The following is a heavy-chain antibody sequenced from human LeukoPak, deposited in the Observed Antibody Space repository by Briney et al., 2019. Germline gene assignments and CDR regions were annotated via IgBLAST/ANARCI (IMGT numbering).Heavy chain of an antibody. V-gene: IGHV3-53*01. CDR3: ARVSRGSHPHYYDSSGYMDY. D-gene: IGHD3-22*01. CDR2: IYSGGST. Sequence: GGSLRLSCAASGFTVSSNYMSWVRQAPGKGLEWVSVIYSGGSTYYADSVKGRFTISRDNSKNTLYLQMNSLRAEDTAVYYCARVSRGSHPHYYDSSGYMDYWGQGTLVTVSS. CDR1: GFTVSSNY. J-gene: IGHJ4*02.